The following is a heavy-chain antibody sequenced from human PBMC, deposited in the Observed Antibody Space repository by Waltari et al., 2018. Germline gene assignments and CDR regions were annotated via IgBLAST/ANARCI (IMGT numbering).Heavy chain of an antibody. CDR3: GRDGGGGATTASY. V-gene: IGHV1-69*13. Sequence: QVQLVQSGAEVKKPGSSVKVSCKASGGTFSSYAISWVRQAPGQGLEWMGGTISIFGKRKIPKKFQERFTIPGGEHTSTPYRELSSRGSGGTAGLSWGRDGGGGATTASYWGQGTLVTVSS. CDR2: TISIFGKR. J-gene: IGHJ4*02. CDR1: GGTFSSYA. D-gene: IGHD1-26*01.